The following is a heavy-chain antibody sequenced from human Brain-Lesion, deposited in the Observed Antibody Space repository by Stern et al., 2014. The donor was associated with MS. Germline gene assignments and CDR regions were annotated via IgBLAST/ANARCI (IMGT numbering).Heavy chain of an antibody. CDR2: INPKSGGT. D-gene: IGHD3-22*01. J-gene: IGHJ4*02. Sequence: QLVQSGAEVKKPGASVKVSCKASGYTFTGYYMHWVRQAPGQGLEWMGWINPKSGGTNYAQKFQGWVTMTRDTSINTAYMELSRLRSDDTAVHYCATYYYDSTGYNDFWGQGTLVTVSS. CDR1: GYTFTGYY. V-gene: IGHV1-2*04. CDR3: ATYYYDSTGYNDF.